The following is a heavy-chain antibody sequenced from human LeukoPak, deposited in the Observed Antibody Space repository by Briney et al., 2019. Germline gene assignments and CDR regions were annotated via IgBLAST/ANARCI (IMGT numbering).Heavy chain of an antibody. CDR1: GFTFSSYS. CDR2: ISSSSSYI. J-gene: IGHJ5*02. V-gene: IGHV3-21*01. Sequence: GGSLRLPCAASGFTFSSYSMNWVRQAPGKGLEWVSSISSSSSYIYYADSVKGRFTISRDNAKNSLYLQMNSLRAEDTAVYYCARETYYDYVWGSYQDDNWFDPWGQGTLVTVSS. CDR3: ARETYYDYVWGSYQDDNWFDP. D-gene: IGHD3-16*02.